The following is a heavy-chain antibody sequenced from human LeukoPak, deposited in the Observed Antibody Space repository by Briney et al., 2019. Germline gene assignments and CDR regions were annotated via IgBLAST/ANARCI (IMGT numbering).Heavy chain of an antibody. V-gene: IGHV3-23*01. J-gene: IGHJ6*03. Sequence: GGSLSLSCSASGFTFSSYATTWVRPAPGKGLEWVSTISGRGDLEFSTESVKGRFTISRDHSKNTVHLQMDSLRAEDTAIHYCAREGDFWSGYPIDHYYYMDVWGKGTTVIVTS. D-gene: IGHD3-3*01. CDR1: GFTFSSYA. CDR3: AREGDFWSGYPIDHYYYMDV. CDR2: ISGRGDLE.